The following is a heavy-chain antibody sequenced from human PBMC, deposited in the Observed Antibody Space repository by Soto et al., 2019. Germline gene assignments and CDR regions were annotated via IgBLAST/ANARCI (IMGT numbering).Heavy chain of an antibody. CDR3: ARGLREHYDILTGYFWSWFDP. J-gene: IGHJ5*02. V-gene: IGHV4-30-4*01. Sequence: KPSETLSLTCTVSGGSISSGDYYWGWIRQPPGKGLEWIGYIYYSGSTYYNPSLKSRVTISVDTSKNQFSLKLSSVTAADTAVYYCARGLREHYDILTGYFWSWFDPWGQGTLVTVS. CDR1: GGSISSGDYY. CDR2: IYYSGST. D-gene: IGHD3-9*01.